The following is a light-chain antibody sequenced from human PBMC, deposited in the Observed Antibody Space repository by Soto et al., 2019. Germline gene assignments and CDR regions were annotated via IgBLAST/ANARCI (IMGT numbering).Light chain of an antibody. CDR2: GAT. Sequence: EIVLTQSPGTLSLSPGERATLSCRASHSVSSTFIAWYQQRPGQAPRLLIYGATSRATGVPDRFSGSGSGTDFTLTISRLEPEDFAVYYWQHYGSSSSKCTFGPGTKVDIK. J-gene: IGKJ3*01. V-gene: IGKV3-20*01. CDR3: QHYGSSSSKCT. CDR1: HSVSSTF.